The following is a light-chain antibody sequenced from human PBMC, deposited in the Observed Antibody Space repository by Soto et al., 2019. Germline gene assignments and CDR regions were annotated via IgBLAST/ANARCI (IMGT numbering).Light chain of an antibody. J-gene: IGKJ1*01. CDR3: QQYNNWPRT. CDR1: QSVSDRY. V-gene: IGKV3-15*01. Sequence: EIVLTQSPGILSVSPGERATLSCRASQSVSDRYLAWYQRKPGQAPRLLIYGASTRATGIPARFSGSGSGTEFTLTISSLQSEDFAVYYCQQYNNWPRTFGQGTKVDIK. CDR2: GAS.